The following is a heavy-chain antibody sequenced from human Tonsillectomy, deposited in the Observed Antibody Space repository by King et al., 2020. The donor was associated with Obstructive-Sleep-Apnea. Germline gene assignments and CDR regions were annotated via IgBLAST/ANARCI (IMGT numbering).Heavy chain of an antibody. CDR2: INPSGGST. J-gene: IGHJ4*02. D-gene: IGHD3-22*01. CDR1: GYTFTRYY. CDR3: ARRGYDSSGYYEYYFDY. Sequence: KLVQSGAEVKKPGASVKVSCQASGYTFTRYYMHWVRQAPGQGLEWMGIINPSGGSTNYAQKFQGRFTMTRDTSTSTVYMELSSLRSEDTAVYYCARRGYDSSGYYEYYFDYWGQGTLVTVSS. V-gene: IGHV1-46*01.